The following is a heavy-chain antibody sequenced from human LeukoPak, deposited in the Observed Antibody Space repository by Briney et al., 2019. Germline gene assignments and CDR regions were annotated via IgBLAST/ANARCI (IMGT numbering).Heavy chain of an antibody. J-gene: IGHJ4*02. D-gene: IGHD3-10*01. CDR2: ISAYNGNT. Sequence: ASVKVPCKASGYTFTSYGISWVRQAPGQGLEWMGWISAYNGNTNYAQKLQGRVTMTTDTSTSTAYMELRSLRSDDTAVYYCARAPHYYGSGSRPIDYWGQGTLVTVSS. CDR1: GYTFTSYG. V-gene: IGHV1-18*01. CDR3: ARAPHYYGSGSRPIDY.